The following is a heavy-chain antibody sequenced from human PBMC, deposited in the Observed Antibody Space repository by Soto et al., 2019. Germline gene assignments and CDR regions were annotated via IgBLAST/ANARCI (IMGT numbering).Heavy chain of an antibody. J-gene: IGHJ6*02. D-gene: IGHD1-26*01. CDR2: IYYSGST. Sequence: SETLSLTCTVSGGSISSSSYYWGWIRQPPGKGLEWIGSIYYSGSTYYNPSLKSRVTISVDTSKNQFSLKLSSVTAADTAVYFCASWGSGSFPYYYYYYGMDVWGQGTTVTVSS. CDR3: ASWGSGSFPYYYYYYGMDV. V-gene: IGHV4-39*01. CDR1: GGSISSSSYY.